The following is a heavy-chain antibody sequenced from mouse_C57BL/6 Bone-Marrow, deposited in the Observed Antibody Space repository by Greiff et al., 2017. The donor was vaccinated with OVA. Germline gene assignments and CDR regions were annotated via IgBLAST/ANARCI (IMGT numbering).Heavy chain of an antibody. CDR3: ARDRGALITTVVAPFAY. V-gene: IGHV5-4*01. D-gene: IGHD1-1*01. CDR1: GFTFSSYA. J-gene: IGHJ3*01. CDR2: ISDGGSYT. Sequence: EVMLVESGGGLVKPGGSLKLSCAASGFTFSSYAMSWVRQTPEKRLEWVATISDGGSYTYYPDNVKGRFTISRDNAKNNLYLQMRHLKSEDTAMYYCARDRGALITTVVAPFAYWGQGTLVTVSA.